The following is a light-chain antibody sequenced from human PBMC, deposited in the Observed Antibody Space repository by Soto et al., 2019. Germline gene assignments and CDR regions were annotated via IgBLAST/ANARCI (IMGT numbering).Light chain of an antibody. CDR3: HQYGSSPRT. CDR1: QSVTSNY. CDR2: GAS. J-gene: IGKJ1*01. Sequence: EIVLTQSPGTLSLSPGERATLSCRASQSVTSNYLAWYQQKPGQAPRLLMYGASSRATGIPDRFSGSGSGTDFTLTISRLEPEDFAVYYCHQYGSSPRTFGQGTKVDIK. V-gene: IGKV3-20*01.